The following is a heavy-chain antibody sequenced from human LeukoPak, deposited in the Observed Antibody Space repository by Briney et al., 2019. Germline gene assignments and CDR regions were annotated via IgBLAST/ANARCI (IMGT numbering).Heavy chain of an antibody. CDR2: IYYSGST. V-gene: IGHV4-39*01. J-gene: IGHJ4*02. Sequence: SETLSLTCTVSGGSISSSSYYWGWIRQPPGKGLEWIGSIYYSGSTYYNPSLKSRVTISVDTSKNQFSLKLSSVTAADTAVYYCARHSRKGYCSGGSCYYFDYWGQGTLVTVSS. D-gene: IGHD2-15*01. CDR3: ARHSRKGYCSGGSCYYFDY. CDR1: GGSISSSSYY.